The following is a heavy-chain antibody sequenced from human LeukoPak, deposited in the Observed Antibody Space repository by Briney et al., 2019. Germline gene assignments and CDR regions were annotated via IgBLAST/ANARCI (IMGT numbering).Heavy chain of an antibody. D-gene: IGHD6-19*01. CDR3: ARRAPGFSSGWLDY. V-gene: IGHV3-20*04. J-gene: IGHJ4*02. Sequence: GGSLRLSCAASGFTFDDYGMSWVRQAPGKGLEWVSGINWNGGSTGYADSVKGRFIVSRDNSKNTLSLQMGSLRTEDLAMYYCARRAPGFSSGWLDYWGQGTPVTVSS. CDR2: INWNGGST. CDR1: GFTFDDYG.